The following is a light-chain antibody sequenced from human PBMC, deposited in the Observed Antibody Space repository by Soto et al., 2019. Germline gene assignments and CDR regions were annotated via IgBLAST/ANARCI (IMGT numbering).Light chain of an antibody. Sequence: EIVLTQSPGTPSLSPGEGATLSCRASQSISSNFLAWYQQKRGQAPRLLIYGASNRATGIPDRFSGSGSGTDFTLTISRLEPEDFAVYYCQQYGSSPRTFGQGTKVDIK. J-gene: IGKJ1*01. V-gene: IGKV3-20*01. CDR3: QQYGSSPRT. CDR2: GAS. CDR1: QSISSNF.